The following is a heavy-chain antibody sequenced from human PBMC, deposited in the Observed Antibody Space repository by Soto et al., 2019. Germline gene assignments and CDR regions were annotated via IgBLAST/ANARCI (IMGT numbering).Heavy chain of an antibody. J-gene: IGHJ4*02. Sequence: GGSLRLSCAASGFTFSSYAMSWVRQAPGKGLEWVSAISGSGGSTYYADSVKGRFTISRDNSKNTLYLQMNSLRAEDTAVYYCAKGYYYDSSGYYYENYFDYWGQGTLVTVSS. CDR1: GFTFSSYA. D-gene: IGHD3-22*01. V-gene: IGHV3-23*01. CDR2: ISGSGGST. CDR3: AKGYYYDSSGYYYENYFDY.